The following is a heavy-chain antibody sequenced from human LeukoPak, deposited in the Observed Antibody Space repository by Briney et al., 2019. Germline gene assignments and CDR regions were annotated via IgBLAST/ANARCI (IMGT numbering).Heavy chain of an antibody. CDR2: ISGRTGGT. D-gene: IGHD5-12*01. Sequence: GGSLRLSCAASGFTFNTNAMSWVRQAPGKGLEWVSAISGRTGGTYYADSVKGRFTISRDDPKSTLYLQMDSLRAEDTAVYYCAKCGNSGCHLIDYWGQGTLVTVSS. J-gene: IGHJ4*02. CDR1: GFTFNTNA. CDR3: AKCGNSGCHLIDY. V-gene: IGHV3-23*01.